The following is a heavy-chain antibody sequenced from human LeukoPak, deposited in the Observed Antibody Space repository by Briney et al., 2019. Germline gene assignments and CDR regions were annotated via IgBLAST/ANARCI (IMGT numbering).Heavy chain of an antibody. Sequence: GGSLRLSCAGSGLSFRRNKMRGVREAPGRGLEWVSAISNNGGRTDYADSVKGRFTISRDNSKSTLYLHMDSLRAEDTAVYYCARDEDTSALSEYWGQGTLVTVSS. J-gene: IGHJ4*02. CDR2: ISNNGGRT. CDR3: ARDEDTSALSEY. CDR1: GLSFRRNK. V-gene: IGHV3-23*01. D-gene: IGHD2/OR15-2a*01.